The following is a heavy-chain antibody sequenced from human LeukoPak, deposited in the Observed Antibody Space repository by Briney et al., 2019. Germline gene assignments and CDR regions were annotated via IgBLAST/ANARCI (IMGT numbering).Heavy chain of an antibody. CDR2: IYYSGST. J-gene: IGHJ4*02. CDR1: GGSISSSSYS. Sequence: SETLSLTCSVSGGSISSSSYSWGWIRQPPGKGLEWIGSIYYSGSTYSNPSLKSRVIISVDSSKNQFSLKLSSVTAADTAVYYCATYYSDSSAYVHYLDSWGRGTLVTVSS. CDR3: ATYYSDSSAYVHYLDS. V-gene: IGHV4-39*07. D-gene: IGHD3-22*01.